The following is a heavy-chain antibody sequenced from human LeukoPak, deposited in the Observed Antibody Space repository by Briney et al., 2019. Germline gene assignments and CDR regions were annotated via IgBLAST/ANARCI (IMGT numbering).Heavy chain of an antibody. CDR3: ARDPAYYYGSGSGDDAFDI. J-gene: IGHJ3*02. Sequence: ASVKVSCKASGYTFTCYYMHWVRQAPGQGLEWRGWISAYNGNTNYAQKLQGRVTMTTDTSTSTAYMELRSLRSDDTAVYYCARDPAYYYGSGSGDDAFDIWGQGTMVTVSS. D-gene: IGHD3-10*01. V-gene: IGHV1-18*04. CDR1: GYTFTCYY. CDR2: ISAYNGNT.